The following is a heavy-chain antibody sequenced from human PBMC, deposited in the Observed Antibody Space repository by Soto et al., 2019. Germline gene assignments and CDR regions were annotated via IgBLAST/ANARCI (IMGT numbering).Heavy chain of an antibody. Sequence: EVQLVESGGGLVQPGGSLRLSCAASGLIFSDYHMDWVRQAPGEGLEWVGSIRRKANSYTTEYAASVKGRFTISRDDSKISLYLQMNSLKSEDTAVYYCAMLGGWSGGSSGMDVWGQGTTVTVSS. CDR2: IRRKANSYTT. CDR3: AMLGGWSGGSSGMDV. J-gene: IGHJ6*02. CDR1: GLIFSDYH. V-gene: IGHV3-72*01. D-gene: IGHD6-19*01.